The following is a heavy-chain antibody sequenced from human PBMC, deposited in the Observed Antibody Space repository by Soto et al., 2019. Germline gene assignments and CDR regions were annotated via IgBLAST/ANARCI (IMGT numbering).Heavy chain of an antibody. CDR2: IVVGSGNT. CDR3: AAWGSDAFDI. CDR1: GFTFTSSA. J-gene: IGHJ3*02. V-gene: IGHV1-58*02. Sequence: QMQLVQSGPEVKQPGTSVQVSCKASGFTFTSSAMQWVRQARVQRLEWIGWIVVGSGNTNYAQKFQERATTTRDMSTSTAYMELRNLRSEDTAVYYCAAWGSDAFDIWGQGTMVTVSS. D-gene: IGHD3-16*01.